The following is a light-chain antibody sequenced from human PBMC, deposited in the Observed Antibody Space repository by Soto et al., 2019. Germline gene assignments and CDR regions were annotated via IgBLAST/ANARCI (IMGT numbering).Light chain of an antibody. J-gene: IGLJ2*01. CDR3: SSYTSSSALRV. V-gene: IGLV2-14*03. Sequence: QSALTQPASVSGSPGQSITLPCTGTSSDIGASKYVSWYQQHPGNAPKFLIYDVSNRPSGVSDRFSGSKSGNTASLTISGLQAEDEAVYYCSSYTSSSALRVFGGGTQLTV. CDR2: DVS. CDR1: SSDIGASKY.